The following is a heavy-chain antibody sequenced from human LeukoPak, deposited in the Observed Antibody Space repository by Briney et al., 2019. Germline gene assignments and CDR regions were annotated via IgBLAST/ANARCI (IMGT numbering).Heavy chain of an antibody. CDR2: IKQDGSEK. CDR1: GFTFSSYW. D-gene: IGHD3-22*01. V-gene: IGHV3-7*01. J-gene: IGHJ3*02. Sequence: GGSLRLSCAASGFTFSSYWMSWVRQAPGKGLEWVANIKQDGSEKYYVDSVKGRSTISRDNAKNSLYLQMNSLRAEDTAVYYCARDIFFSVGYYCAFDIWGQGTMVTVSS. CDR3: ARDIFFSVGYYCAFDI.